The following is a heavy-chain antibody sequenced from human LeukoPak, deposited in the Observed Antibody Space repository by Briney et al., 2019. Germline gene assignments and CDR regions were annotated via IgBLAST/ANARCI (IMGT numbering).Heavy chain of an antibody. J-gene: IGHJ4*02. D-gene: IGHD3-10*01. CDR1: GYIFTSYG. CDR3: ARGRGGRGVIFNAADY. CDR2: ISAYNGNT. V-gene: IGHV1-18*01. Sequence: GASVKVSCKASGYIFTSYGISWVRQAPGQGLEWMGWISAYNGNTNYAQKLQGRVTMTTDTSTSTAYMELRSLRSDDTAVYYCARGRGGRGVIFNAADYWGQGTLVTVSS.